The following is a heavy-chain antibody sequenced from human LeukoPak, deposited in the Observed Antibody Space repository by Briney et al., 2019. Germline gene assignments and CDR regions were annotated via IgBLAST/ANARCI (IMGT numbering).Heavy chain of an antibody. CDR3: ARVVQGVIGSPYYGMDV. Sequence: ASVKVSLKAAGYIFTVTGYYIHCVRQAPGQGLEWMGWMRPNSDATNYAQKFQGRVTMTRDTTITTAHINHSPIRSDDTAVYYCARVVQGVIGSPYYGMDVWGQGTKVTVSS. J-gene: IGHJ6*02. CDR2: MRPNSDAT. CDR1: GYIFTVTGYY. V-gene: IGHV1-2*02. D-gene: IGHD3-10*01.